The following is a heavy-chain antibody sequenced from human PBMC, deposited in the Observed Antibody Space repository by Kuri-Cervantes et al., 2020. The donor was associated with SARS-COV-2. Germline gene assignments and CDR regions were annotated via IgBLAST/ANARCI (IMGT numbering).Heavy chain of an antibody. V-gene: IGHV3-30*02. CDR1: GFTFGNYW. CDR3: AKDDGGSFGLFDN. CDR2: VRSDGSNK. D-gene: IGHD1-26*01. Sequence: GESLKISCAASGFTFGNYWMHWVRQAPGKGLEWVAFVRSDGSNKHYTDSVKGRFTISRDNSKNTLYLQMNSLRPEDTAVYYCAKDDGGSFGLFDNWGQGILVTVSS. J-gene: IGHJ4*02.